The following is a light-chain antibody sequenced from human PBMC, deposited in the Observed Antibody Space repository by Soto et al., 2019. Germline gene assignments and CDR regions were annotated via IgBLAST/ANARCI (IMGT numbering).Light chain of an antibody. CDR1: SSDVGGYNY. Sequence: QSALTQPASVSGSPGQSITISCTGTSSDVGGYNYVSWYQQHPGKAPKLMIYDVSNRPSGVSNRLSGSKSGNTASLTISGLQAEDEADYFCSSYTTSTTRVVIGGGTKLTVL. CDR3: SSYTTSTTRVV. J-gene: IGLJ2*01. CDR2: DVS. V-gene: IGLV2-14*01.